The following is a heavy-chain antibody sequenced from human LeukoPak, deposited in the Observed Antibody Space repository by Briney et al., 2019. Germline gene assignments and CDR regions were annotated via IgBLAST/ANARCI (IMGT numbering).Heavy chain of an antibody. CDR2: ISYDGSNT. Sequence: GGSLRLSCAASGLPFTNAWMSWVRQAPGKGLEWVAVISYDGSNTYYADSVKGRFTISRDNSKNMLYLQMKSLRAEDTAVYHCAKPYYYGSRSYMDYWGQGTLVTVSS. D-gene: IGHD3-10*01. CDR1: GLPFTNAW. J-gene: IGHJ4*02. CDR3: AKPYYYGSRSYMDY. V-gene: IGHV3-30*18.